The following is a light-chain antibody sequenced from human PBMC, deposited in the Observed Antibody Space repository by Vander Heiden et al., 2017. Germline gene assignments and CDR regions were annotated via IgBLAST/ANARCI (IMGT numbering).Light chain of an antibody. V-gene: IGLV1-51*01. Sequence: QSVLTQPPSVSAAPGQKVTIPCSGSRSNLRNNHVSWYQQIPGTAPKLLIYDNNNRPSGSPDRFSGAKSGKSAILDITGLQAGDEADYYCGTWDSGLSFPVFGTGTKGTVL. J-gene: IGLJ1*01. CDR3: GTWDSGLSFPV. CDR2: DNN. CDR1: RSNLRNNH.